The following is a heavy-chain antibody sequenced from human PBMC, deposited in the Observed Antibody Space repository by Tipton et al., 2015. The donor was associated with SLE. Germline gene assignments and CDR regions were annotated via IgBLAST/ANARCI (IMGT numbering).Heavy chain of an antibody. D-gene: IGHD6-6*01. CDR3: ARATEKLAARKAFDI. CDR2: IWHSGST. V-gene: IGHV4-4*02. Sequence: SLRLSCAVSGGSISSSNWWSWVRQPPGKGLEWIGEIWHSGSTNYNPSLKSRVTISVDTSKNQFSLKLSSVTAADTAVYYCARATEKLAARKAFDIWGQGTMVTVSS. J-gene: IGHJ3*02. CDR1: GGSISSSNW.